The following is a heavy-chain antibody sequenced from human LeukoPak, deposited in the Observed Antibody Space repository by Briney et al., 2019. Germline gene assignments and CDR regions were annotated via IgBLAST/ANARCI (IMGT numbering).Heavy chain of an antibody. CDR1: GYTFTSYY. D-gene: IGHD2-2*01. CDR3: ARDISHCSSTSHCGRRPNHFDY. J-gene: IGHJ4*02. CDR2: INPSGGST. V-gene: IGHV1-46*01. Sequence: ASVKVSCKVSGYTFTSYYMHWVRQAPGQGLEWMGIINPSGGSTSYAQKFQGRVTMTRDTSTSTVYMELSSLRSEDTAVYYCARDISHCSSTSHCGRRPNHFDYWGQGTLVTVSS.